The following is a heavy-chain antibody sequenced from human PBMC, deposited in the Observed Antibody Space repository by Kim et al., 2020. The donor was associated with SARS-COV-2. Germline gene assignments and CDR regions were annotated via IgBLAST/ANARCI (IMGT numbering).Heavy chain of an antibody. CDR1: GLTFSSSW. CDR3: ARNPRTTPYY. Sequence: GGSLRLSCAASGLTFSSSWMNWVRQAPGKGLEWVAIIKHDGSEKYYVDSVKGRFTISRDNAKNSLYLQMNSLRAEDTAVYYCARNPRTTPYYWGQGTLVTVSS. J-gene: IGHJ4*02. CDR2: IKHDGSEK. V-gene: IGHV3-7*03. D-gene: IGHD4-17*01.